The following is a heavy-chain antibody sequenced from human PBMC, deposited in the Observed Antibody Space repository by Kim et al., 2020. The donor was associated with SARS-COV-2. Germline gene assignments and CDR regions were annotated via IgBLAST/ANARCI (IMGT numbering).Heavy chain of an antibody. Sequence: ASVKVSCKASGYTFTSYGISWVRQAPGQGLEWMGWISAYNGNTNYAQKLQGRVTMTTDTSTSTAYMELRSLRSDDTAVYYCARGPRLHYYDSSGYYYVGMRAFDIWGQGTMVTVSS. CDR2: ISAYNGNT. D-gene: IGHD3-22*01. CDR1: GYTFTSYG. V-gene: IGHV1-18*04. J-gene: IGHJ3*02. CDR3: ARGPRLHYYDSSGYYYVGMRAFDI.